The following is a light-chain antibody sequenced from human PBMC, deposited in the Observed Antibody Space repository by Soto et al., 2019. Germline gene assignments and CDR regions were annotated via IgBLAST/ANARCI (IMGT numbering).Light chain of an antibody. CDR3: QSYDSSLSGPV. V-gene: IGLV1-40*01. CDR1: SSNIGARYD. Sequence: QSVLTQPPSVSGAPGQRVTISCTGSSSNIGARYDVHWYQQLPGTAPKLLMYGNSNRPSGVPDRFSGSKSGTSASLAITGLQADDEADYYCQSYDSSLSGPVFGGGTKLTVL. CDR2: GNS. J-gene: IGLJ3*02.